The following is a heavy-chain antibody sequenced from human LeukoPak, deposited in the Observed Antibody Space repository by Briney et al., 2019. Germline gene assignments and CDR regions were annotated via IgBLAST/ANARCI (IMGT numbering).Heavy chain of an antibody. V-gene: IGHV3-9*01. J-gene: IGHJ4*02. CDR3: ARDSGGNYYDSSGYLDY. D-gene: IGHD3-22*01. CDR2: ISWNSGSI. Sequence: PGGSLRLSCAASGFTFDDYAMHWVRQAPGKGLEWVSGISWNSGSIGYADSVKGRFTISRDNAKNSLHLQMNSLRSDDTAVYYCARDSGGNYYDSSGYLDYWGQGTLVTVSS. CDR1: GFTFDDYA.